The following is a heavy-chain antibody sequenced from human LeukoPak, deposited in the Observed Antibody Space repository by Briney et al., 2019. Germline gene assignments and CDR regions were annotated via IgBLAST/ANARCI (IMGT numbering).Heavy chain of an antibody. J-gene: IGHJ4*02. Sequence: GGSLRLSCAASGFTFSSYEMNWVRQAPGKGLEWVSYISSSGSTIYYADSVKGRFTISRDNARNSLYLQMNSLRAEDTAVYYCARHMERWQQFTRSLDYWGQGTLVTVSS. D-gene: IGHD5-24*01. CDR2: ISSSGSTI. CDR3: ARHMERWQQFTRSLDY. CDR1: GFTFSSYE. V-gene: IGHV3-48*03.